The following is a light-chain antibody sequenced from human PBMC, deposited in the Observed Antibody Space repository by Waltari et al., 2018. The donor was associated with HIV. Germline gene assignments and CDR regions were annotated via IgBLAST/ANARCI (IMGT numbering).Light chain of an antibody. CDR3: QQYNDLSA. J-gene: IGKJ1*01. V-gene: IGKV1-5*03. CDR1: EGISTW. Sequence: DIQMNQSPSTLSASVGDRVTITCRASEGISTWLAWYQQKPGEAPNLLIYKASKLQRGVPSRFSGSGAETDFTLTINNRQPDDFGNYYCQQYNDLSAFGQGTKVEVK. CDR2: KAS.